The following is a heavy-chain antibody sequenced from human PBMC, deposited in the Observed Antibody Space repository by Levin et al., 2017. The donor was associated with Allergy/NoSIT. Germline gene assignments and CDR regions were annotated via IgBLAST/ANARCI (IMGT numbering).Heavy chain of an antibody. D-gene: IGHD1-7*01. CDR1: GYSFTSYW. CDR2: IYPGDSDT. J-gene: IGHJ6*02. CDR3: ARFRRELYYYYYGMDV. V-gene: IGHV5-51*01. Sequence: GGSLRLSCKGSGYSFTSYWIGWVRQMPGKGLEWMGIIYPGDSDTRYSPSFQGQVTISADKSISTAYLQWSSLKASDTAMYYCARFRRELYYYYYGMDVWGQGTTVTVSS.